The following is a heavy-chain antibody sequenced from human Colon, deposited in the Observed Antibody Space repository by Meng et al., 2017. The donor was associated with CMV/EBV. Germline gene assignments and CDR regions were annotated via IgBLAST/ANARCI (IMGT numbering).Heavy chain of an antibody. V-gene: IGHV3-21*06. CDR1: GFTFVNHR. D-gene: IGHD2/OR15-2a*01. J-gene: IGHJ4*02. CDR2: DVGGPSYR. CDR3: TRTRGQLSFDY. Sequence: GGSLRLSCAASGFTFVNHRMNWVRQAPGKGLEWVATDVGGPSYRYYADSVKGRFTVSRDNAKNLLYLQMDSLRVEDTAVYYCTRTRGQLSFDYWGQGIQVTGLL.